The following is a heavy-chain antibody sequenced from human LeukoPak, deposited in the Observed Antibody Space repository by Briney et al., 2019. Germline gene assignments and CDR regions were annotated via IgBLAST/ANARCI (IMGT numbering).Heavy chain of an antibody. V-gene: IGHV3-74*03. CDR2: ANNDGSST. Sequence: PGGSLRLSCAASGFIFSNYWMHWVRQAPGKGLVWVSRANNDGSSTTYADSVKGRFTISRDSAKNTLYLQMNSLRAEDTAVYYCAKGGLRVTDYWGQGTLVTVSS. CDR1: GFIFSNYW. D-gene: IGHD5/OR15-5a*01. J-gene: IGHJ4*02. CDR3: AKGGLRVTDY.